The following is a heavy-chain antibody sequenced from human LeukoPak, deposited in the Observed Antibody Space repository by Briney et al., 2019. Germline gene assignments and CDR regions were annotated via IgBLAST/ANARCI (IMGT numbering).Heavy chain of an antibody. CDR3: ARVGYCSGGSCQGVDWYFDL. V-gene: IGHV3-13*01. D-gene: IGHD2-15*01. Sequence: PGGSLRLSCAASGFTFSSYDMHWVRHATRKCLEWVSAIGTAGDTYFPGSVKGRFTISRENAKNSLYLQMNSLRAGDTAVYYCARVGYCSGGSCQGVDWYFDLWGRGTLVTVSS. J-gene: IGHJ2*01. CDR1: GFTFSSYD. CDR2: IGTAGDT.